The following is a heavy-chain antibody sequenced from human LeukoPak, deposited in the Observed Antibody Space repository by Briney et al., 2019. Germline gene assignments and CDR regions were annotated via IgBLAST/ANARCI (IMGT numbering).Heavy chain of an antibody. Sequence: SETLSLTCTVSGGSISSYYWSWIRQPPGKGLEWIGCIYYSGSTNYNPSLKSRVTISVDTSKNQFSLKLSSVTAADTAVYYCARDLYGDYPDYWGQGTLVTVSS. CDR1: GGSISSYY. CDR2: IYYSGST. J-gene: IGHJ4*02. V-gene: IGHV4-59*01. CDR3: ARDLYGDYPDY. D-gene: IGHD4-17*01.